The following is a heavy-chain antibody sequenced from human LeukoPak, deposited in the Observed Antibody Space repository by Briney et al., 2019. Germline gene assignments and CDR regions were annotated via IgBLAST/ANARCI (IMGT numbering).Heavy chain of an antibody. V-gene: IGHV3-53*01. CDR3: ARELIVVVPAAMPTYYYYGMDV. J-gene: IGHJ6*02. CDR1: GFTVSSNY. CDR2: IYSGGST. Sequence: GGSLRLSCAASGFTVSSNYMSWVRQAPGKGLEWVSVIYSGGSTYYADSVKGRFTISRDNSKNTLYLQMNSLRAEDTAVYYCARELIVVVPAAMPTYYYYGMDVWGQGTTVTVSS. D-gene: IGHD2-2*01.